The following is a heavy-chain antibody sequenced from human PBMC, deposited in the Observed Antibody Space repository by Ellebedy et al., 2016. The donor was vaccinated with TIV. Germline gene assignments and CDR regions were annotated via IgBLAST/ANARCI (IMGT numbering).Heavy chain of an antibody. V-gene: IGHV4-59*08. CDR3: ARHEDYGGRRYFDL. CDR1: GGSISSYF. J-gene: IGHJ2*01. Sequence: SETLSLTCTVSGGSISSYFWNWIRQPPGKGLEWIGYIYHGGSTNYNPSLKSRVTISVDTSKNQFSLKLSSVTAADTAVYYCARHEDYGGRRYFDLWGRGTLVTVSS. CDR2: IYHGGST. D-gene: IGHD4-23*01.